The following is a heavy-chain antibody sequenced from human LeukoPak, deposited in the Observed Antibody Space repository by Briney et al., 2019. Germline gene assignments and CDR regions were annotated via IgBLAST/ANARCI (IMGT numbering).Heavy chain of an antibody. CDR3: AKDPYCGGDCYFDL. CDR1: GFTFSSYS. Sequence: GGSLRLSCTASGFTFSSYSMHWVRQAPGKGLVWVSRISSDGSRTNYADSVKGRFTISRDNSKNTLYLQMNSLRAEDTAVYYCAKDPYCGGDCYFDLWGRGTLVTVSS. D-gene: IGHD2-21*01. J-gene: IGHJ2*01. V-gene: IGHV3-74*01. CDR2: ISSDGSRT.